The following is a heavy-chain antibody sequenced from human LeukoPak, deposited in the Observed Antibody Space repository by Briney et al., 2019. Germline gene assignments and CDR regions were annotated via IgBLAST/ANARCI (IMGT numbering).Heavy chain of an antibody. V-gene: IGHV3-21*01. J-gene: IGHJ6*02. D-gene: IGHD2-15*01. CDR3: ARDPTPRYCSGGSCYTHYGMDV. Sequence: GGSLRLSCAASGFTFSSYTMNWVRQAPGKGLEWVSSISSSTSYIYYADSVKGRLTTSRDNAKNSLYLQMNSLRAKDTAIYYCARDPTPRYCSGGSCYTHYGMDVWGQGTTVTVSS. CDR2: ISSSTSYI. CDR1: GFTFSSYT.